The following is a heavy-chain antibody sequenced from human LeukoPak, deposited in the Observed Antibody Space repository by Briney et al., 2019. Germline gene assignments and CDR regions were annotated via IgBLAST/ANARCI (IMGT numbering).Heavy chain of an antibody. CDR3: ARDLIAVAGTNDY. D-gene: IGHD6-19*01. CDR2: INPNSGGT. Sequence: ASEKVSCKASGYTFTGYYMHWVRQAPGQGLEWMGWINPNSGGTNYAQKFQGRVTMTRDTSISTAYMELSRLRSDDTAVYYCARDLIAVAGTNDYWGQGTLVTVSS. J-gene: IGHJ4*02. CDR1: GYTFTGYY. V-gene: IGHV1-2*02.